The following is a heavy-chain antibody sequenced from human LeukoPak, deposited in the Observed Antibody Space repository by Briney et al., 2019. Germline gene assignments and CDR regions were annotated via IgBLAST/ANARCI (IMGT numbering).Heavy chain of an antibody. J-gene: IGHJ5*02. Sequence: GESLKISCKGSGYSFTSYWIGWVRQMPGKGLEWMGIIYPGDSDTRYSPSFQGQVTISADKSISTAYLQWSSLKASDTAMYYCARLSPYITMVRGLNNWFDPWGQGTLVTVSS. V-gene: IGHV5-51*01. CDR2: IYPGDSDT. CDR3: ARLSPYITMVRGLNNWFDP. CDR1: GYSFTSYW. D-gene: IGHD3-10*01.